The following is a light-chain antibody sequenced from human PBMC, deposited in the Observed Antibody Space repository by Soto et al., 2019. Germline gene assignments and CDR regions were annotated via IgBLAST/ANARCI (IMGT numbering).Light chain of an antibody. CDR1: SSDVGGYNY. CDR2: DVS. Sequence: QSVLTQPASVSGSPGQSITSSCTGPSSDVGGYNYVSWYQQHPGKAPKLMIYDVSNRPSGVSNRFSGSKSGNTASLTISGLQAEDEADYYCSSYTSSSTLVVFGGGTKLTVL. J-gene: IGLJ2*01. V-gene: IGLV2-14*01. CDR3: SSYTSSSTLVV.